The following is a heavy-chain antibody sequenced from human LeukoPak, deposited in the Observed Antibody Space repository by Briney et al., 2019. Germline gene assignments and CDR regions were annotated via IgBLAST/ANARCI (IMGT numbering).Heavy chain of an antibody. J-gene: IGHJ3*02. CDR2: IYYSGST. CDR3: ARQAYYYDSSGYLGAFDI. Sequence: SETLSLTCTVSGGSISSSSYYWGWIRQPPGKGLEWIGSIYYSGSTYYNPSLKSRVTISVDTSKNQLSLKLSSVTAADTAVYYCARQAYYYDSSGYLGAFDIWGQGTMVTVSS. V-gene: IGHV4-39*01. CDR1: GGSISSSSYY. D-gene: IGHD3-22*01.